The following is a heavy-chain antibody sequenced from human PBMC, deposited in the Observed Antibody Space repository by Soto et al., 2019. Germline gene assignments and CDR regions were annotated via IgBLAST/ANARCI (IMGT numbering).Heavy chain of an antibody. CDR1: GYTFTGYY. CDR2: MNPNSGNT. CDR3: ARGLGSGYDDDY. D-gene: IGHD5-12*01. J-gene: IGHJ4*02. V-gene: IGHV1-8*02. Sequence: GASVKVSCKASGYTFTGYYMHWVRQATGQGLEWMGWMNPNSGNTGYAQKFQGRVTMTRNTSISTAYMELSSLRSEDTAVYYCARGLGSGYDDDYWGQGTLVTVSS.